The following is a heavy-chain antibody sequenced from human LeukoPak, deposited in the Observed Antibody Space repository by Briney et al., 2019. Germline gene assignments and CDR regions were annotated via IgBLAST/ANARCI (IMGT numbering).Heavy chain of an antibody. D-gene: IGHD3-16*02. CDR3: AIHITFGGVIVY. CDR1: GFTFSSYA. J-gene: IGHJ4*02. V-gene: IGHV3-23*01. CDR2: ISGSGGST. Sequence: GGSLRLSCAASGFTFSSYAMSWVRQAPGKGLEWVSAISGSGGSTYYADSAKGRFTISRDNSKNTLYLQMNSLRAEDTAVYYCAIHITFGGVIVYWGQGTLVTVSS.